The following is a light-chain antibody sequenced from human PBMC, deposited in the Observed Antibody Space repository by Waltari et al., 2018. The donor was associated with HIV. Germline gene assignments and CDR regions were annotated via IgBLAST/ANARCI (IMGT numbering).Light chain of an antibody. CDR2: WAS. CDR3: QQYYITPQT. CDR1: QSVSYTSNNKNY. V-gene: IGKV4-1*01. Sequence: DIVMTQSPDSLAVSLGERATINCKSSQSVSYTSNNKNYLAWYQQKPGQPPKLRIYWASTRESGVPDRFSGSGSGTDFTLTISSLQAEDVAVYYCQQYYITPQTFGQGTKVEIK. J-gene: IGKJ1*01.